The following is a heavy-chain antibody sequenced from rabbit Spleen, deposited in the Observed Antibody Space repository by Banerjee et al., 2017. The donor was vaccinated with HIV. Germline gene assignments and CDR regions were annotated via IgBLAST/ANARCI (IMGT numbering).Heavy chain of an antibody. CDR1: GFTISSSDY. Sequence: QEQLEESGGGLVQPEGSLTLTCTASGFTISSSDYMCWVRQAPGKGLEWIGCIGAGTGTTYYASWAKGRFTISKTSSTTVTLQMTSLTAADTATYFCARSDNVYDYSFNLWGQGTLVTVS. V-gene: IGHV1S45*01. CDR2: IGAGTGTT. D-gene: IGHD6-1*01. CDR3: ARSDNVYDYSFNL. J-gene: IGHJ4*01.